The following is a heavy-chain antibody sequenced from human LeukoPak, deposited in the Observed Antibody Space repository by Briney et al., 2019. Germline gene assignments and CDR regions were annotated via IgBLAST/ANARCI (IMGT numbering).Heavy chain of an antibody. V-gene: IGHV4-59*08. CDR3: ARYNGDYDWYFDL. D-gene: IGHD4-17*01. Sequence: SETLSLTCTVSGGSISSYYWSWIRQPPGKGLEWIGYIYYSGSTNYNPSLKSRVTISVDTSKNQFSLKLSSVTAAGTAVYYCARYNGDYDWYFDLWGRGTLVTVSS. CDR2: IYYSGST. J-gene: IGHJ2*01. CDR1: GGSISSYY.